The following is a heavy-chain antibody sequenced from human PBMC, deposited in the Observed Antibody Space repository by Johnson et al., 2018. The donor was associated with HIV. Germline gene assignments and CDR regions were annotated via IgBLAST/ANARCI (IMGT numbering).Heavy chain of an antibody. CDR3: AKSPAKDHGGNSGAFAI. CDR1: GFTFSSYA. V-gene: IGHV3-30*18. J-gene: IGHJ3*02. Sequence: QVQLVESGGGLVQPGGSLRLSCAASGFTFSSYAMHWVRQAPGKGLEWVAVISYDGSNKYYANSVKGRFIITRDNSKNTLYLQMNSLRAEDTAIYYCAKSPAKDHGGNSGAFAIWGQGTMVTVSS. CDR2: ISYDGSNK. D-gene: IGHD4-23*01.